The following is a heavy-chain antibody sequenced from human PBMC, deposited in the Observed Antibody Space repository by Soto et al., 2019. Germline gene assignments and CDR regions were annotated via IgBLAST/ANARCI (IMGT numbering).Heavy chain of an antibody. CDR1: GYTFTSYG. CDR2: ISAYNGNT. D-gene: IGHD3-3*01. J-gene: IGHJ6*02. Sequence: ASVKVSCKASGYTFTSYGISWVRQAPGQGLEWMGWISAYNGNTNYAQKLQGRVTMTTDTSTSTAYMELRSLRSDDTAVYYCARDIRYDFWSGYFVRTYYYYGMDVWGQGTAVTVSS. V-gene: IGHV1-18*04. CDR3: ARDIRYDFWSGYFVRTYYYYGMDV.